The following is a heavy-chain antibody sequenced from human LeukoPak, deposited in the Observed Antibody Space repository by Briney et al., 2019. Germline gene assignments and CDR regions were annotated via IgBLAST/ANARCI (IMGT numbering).Heavy chain of an antibody. CDR3: VEGGAPSYYDGSGDAYFDY. CDR1: GFTFSSYA. V-gene: IGHV3-23*01. J-gene: IGHJ4*02. Sequence: GGSLRLSCAASGFTFSSYAMSWVRQAPGKGLEWVSVISGSGSRTSYADSVKGRFTVSRDNSKNTLYLQMNSLRAEDTAVYFCVEGGAPSYYDGSGDAYFDYWGQGTLVTVSS. CDR2: ISGSGSRT. D-gene: IGHD3-22*01.